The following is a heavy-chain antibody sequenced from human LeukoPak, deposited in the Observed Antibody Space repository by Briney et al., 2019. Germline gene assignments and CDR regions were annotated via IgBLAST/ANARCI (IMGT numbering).Heavy chain of an antibody. D-gene: IGHD3-9*01. V-gene: IGHV3-23*01. CDR1: GFTFRNYA. Sequence: PGGSLRLSCIASGFTFRNYALSWVRQAPGKGLEWVSAIRGSGDNTYYADSVKGRFTISRDNSKNTLYLRMNSLTAEDTAVYYCAKTHQPEEFYDFLTGYFYMDLWGKGTTVTVSS. CDR3: AKTHQPEEFYDFLTGYFYMDL. J-gene: IGHJ6*03. CDR2: IRGSGDNT.